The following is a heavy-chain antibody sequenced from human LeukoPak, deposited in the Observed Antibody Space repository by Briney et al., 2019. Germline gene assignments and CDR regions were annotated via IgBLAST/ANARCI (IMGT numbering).Heavy chain of an antibody. CDR2: INSNGGTT. D-gene: IGHD4-23*01. CDR3: VKVYGGIVFDQ. J-gene: IGHJ4*02. V-gene: IGHV3-64D*09. Sequence: HPGRSLRLSCSASGFTFSSFPMHWVRQAPGKGLEYVSGINSNGGTTYYADSLKGRFTISRDNSKNTLYLHMGSLRAEDTAVYYCVKVYGGIVFDQWGQGILVTVSS. CDR1: GFTFSSFP.